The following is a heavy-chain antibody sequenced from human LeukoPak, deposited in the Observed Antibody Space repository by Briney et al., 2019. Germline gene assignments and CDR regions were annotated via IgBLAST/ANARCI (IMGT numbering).Heavy chain of an antibody. J-gene: IGHJ6*02. V-gene: IGHV1-2*02. CDR1: GYIFTTYF. D-gene: IGHD5-12*01. Sequence: ASVKVSCKASGYIFTTYFIHWVRQAPGQGLEWMGWINPNNGDTNYVQKFQGRVTMTRDTSISTAYMELTGLRSDDTAVYYCARAGYSGYDGYYYYGMDVWGQGTTVTVSS. CDR2: INPNNGDT. CDR3: ARAGYSGYDGYYYYGMDV.